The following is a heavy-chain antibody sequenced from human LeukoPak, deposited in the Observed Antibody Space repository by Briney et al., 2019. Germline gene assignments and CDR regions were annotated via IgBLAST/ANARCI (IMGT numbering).Heavy chain of an antibody. Sequence: SETLSLTCTVSSGSFRTYYWSWIRQPPGKGLEWIGYIFYNEGTSYNPSLKSRVTISVDTSNNQLSLKVNSVTAADTAVYYCARHRSGWLQSSFDYWGQGTLVTVSS. J-gene: IGHJ4*02. CDR2: IFYNEGT. V-gene: IGHV4-59*08. CDR1: SGSFRTYY. CDR3: ARHRSGWLQSSFDY. D-gene: IGHD5-24*01.